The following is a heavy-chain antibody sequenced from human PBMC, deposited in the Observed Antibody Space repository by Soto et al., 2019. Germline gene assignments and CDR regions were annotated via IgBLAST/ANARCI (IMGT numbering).Heavy chain of an antibody. J-gene: IGHJ4*02. CDR2: ISRAGSNI. CDR3: AKAIEGAWEPNDY. Sequence: EVQRLESGGGVVQPGGSLRLSCAASGFTFSNCAMKWVRQAPGKGLEWVSDISRAGSNIYYADSVKGRFTISRDNSKNTRYLQMNSLRAEDTAVYYCAKAIEGAWEPNDYWGQGTLVTVSS. CDR1: GFTFSNCA. V-gene: IGHV3-23*01. D-gene: IGHD1-26*01.